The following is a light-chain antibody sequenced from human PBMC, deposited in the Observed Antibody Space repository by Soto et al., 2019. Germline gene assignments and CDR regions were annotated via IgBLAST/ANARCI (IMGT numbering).Light chain of an antibody. Sequence: DIPVTQSPSSVSASVGDRVTITCRASQDISRWLAWYQQKPGKAPKLLIYLASSLQTGVPSRFSGSGSGTDFTLTISSLQPEDFATYYCLQDYNYPWTFGQGTKVDIK. CDR3: LQDYNYPWT. V-gene: IGKV1-12*01. CDR1: QDISRW. J-gene: IGKJ1*01. CDR2: LAS.